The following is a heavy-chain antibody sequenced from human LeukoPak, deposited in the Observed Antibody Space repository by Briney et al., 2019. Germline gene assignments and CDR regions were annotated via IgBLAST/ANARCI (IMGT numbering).Heavy chain of an antibody. CDR2: INPNNGAT. CDR3: TRESGTYHGNDY. V-gene: IGHV1-2*06. D-gene: IGHD1-26*01. J-gene: IGHJ4*02. Sequence: ASVTVSCKASGYTFTGYYMHWVRQAPGQGLEWMGRINPNNGATNYAQKLQGRVTITGDTSISTAYMELSSLRSDDTAVYYCTRESGTYHGNDYWGQGTLVTVSS. CDR1: GYTFTGYY.